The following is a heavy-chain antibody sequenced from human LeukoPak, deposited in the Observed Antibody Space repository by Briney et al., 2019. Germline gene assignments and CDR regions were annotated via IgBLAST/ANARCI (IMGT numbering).Heavy chain of an antibody. CDR1: GFTFSRYG. J-gene: IGHJ3*02. Sequence: GGSLRLSCAASGFTFSRYGMNWVRQAPGKGLEWVSSISSSSSYIYYADSVKGRFTISRDNAKNSLYLQMNSLRAEDTAVYYCARSKNEYGGSPLGHPFDICGQGTMDTVSS. CDR3: ARSKNEYGGSPLGHPFDI. CDR2: ISSSSSYI. D-gene: IGHD4-23*01. V-gene: IGHV3-21*01.